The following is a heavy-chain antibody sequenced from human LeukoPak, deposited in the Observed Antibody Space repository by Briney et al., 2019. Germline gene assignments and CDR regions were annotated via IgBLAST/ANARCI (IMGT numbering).Heavy chain of an antibody. Sequence: GGSLRLSCTASGFTFGVYAMSWLRQAPGKGLVWWGFIRSKAYGGTKEYAASMKGRFTISRDYSKSITYLQMNSLKTEDTAVYYCTRDVDFYYYYYMDVWGKGTTVTVSS. CDR3: TRDVDFYYYYYMDV. V-gene: IGHV3-49*03. J-gene: IGHJ6*03. D-gene: IGHD2/OR15-2a*01. CDR1: GFTFGVYA. CDR2: IRSKAYGGTK.